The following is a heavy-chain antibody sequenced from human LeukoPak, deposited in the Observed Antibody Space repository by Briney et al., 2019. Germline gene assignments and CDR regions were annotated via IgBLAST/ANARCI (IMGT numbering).Heavy chain of an antibody. CDR2: FDHGGST. V-gene: IGHV4-34*01. CDR1: DSSFSGFH. Sequence: DTLSSPCALHDSSFSGFHWGWIGQPPGKGLEGSGVFDHGGSTHYTQSLKSRVTRSVATSTNQFSLKLSSVTAADTAVYYCASGARYRGKYYCDYWGQGTLVTVSS. J-gene: IGHJ4*02. CDR3: ASGARYRGKYYCDY. D-gene: IGHD1-26*01.